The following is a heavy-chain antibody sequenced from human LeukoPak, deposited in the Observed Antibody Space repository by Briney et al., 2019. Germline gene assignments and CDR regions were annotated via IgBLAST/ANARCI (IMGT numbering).Heavy chain of an antibody. CDR1: GYTFTSYG. CDR3: ARVELGSLGDI. D-gene: IGHD7-27*01. Sequence: SVKVSCKASGYTFTSYGISWVRQAPGQGLEWMGGIIPIFGTANYAQKFQGRATITADESTSTAYMELSSLRSEDTAVYYCARVELGSLGDIWGQGTMVTVSS. J-gene: IGHJ3*02. V-gene: IGHV1-69*13. CDR2: IIPIFGTA.